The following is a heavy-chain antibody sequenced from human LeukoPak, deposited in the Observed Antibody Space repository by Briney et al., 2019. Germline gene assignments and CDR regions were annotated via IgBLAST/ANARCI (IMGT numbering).Heavy chain of an antibody. Sequence: SETLSLTCTVFGGSISSYYWSWIRQRPGKGLEWIGYIYYSGSTNYNPSLKSRVTISVDTSKNQFSLKLSSVTAADTAVYYCARAQYSSSWDYWGQGTLVTVSS. V-gene: IGHV4-59*01. CDR2: IYYSGST. CDR1: GGSISSYY. D-gene: IGHD6-13*01. J-gene: IGHJ4*02. CDR3: ARAQYSSSWDY.